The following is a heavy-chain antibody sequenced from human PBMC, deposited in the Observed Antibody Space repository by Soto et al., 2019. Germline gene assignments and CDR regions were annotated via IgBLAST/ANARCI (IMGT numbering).Heavy chain of an antibody. Sequence: EVQLVESGGGLVQPRGSLRLSCAASGFTFSRYAMHWVRQAPGKGLEYVSAISSNGGSTYYGNSVKGRFTISRDNSKNTLYLQMGSLRAEDMAVYYCARGGGYYFDYWGQGTLVTVSS. V-gene: IGHV3-64*01. CDR2: ISSNGGST. J-gene: IGHJ4*02. CDR1: GFTFSRYA. CDR3: ARGGGYYFDY.